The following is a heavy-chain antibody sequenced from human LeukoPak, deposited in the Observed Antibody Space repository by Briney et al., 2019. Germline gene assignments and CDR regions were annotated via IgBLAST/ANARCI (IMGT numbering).Heavy chain of an antibody. D-gene: IGHD6-6*01. CDR1: GLTFSSYW. V-gene: IGHV3-74*01. J-gene: IGHJ4*02. CDR2: INSDGSST. CDR3: ARAYSSSSLGY. Sequence: GGSLRLSCAASGLTFSSYWMHWVRQAPGKGLVWVSRINSDGSSTSYADSVKGRFTISRDNAKNTLYLQMNSLRAEDTAVYYCARAYSSSSLGYWGQGTLVTVSS.